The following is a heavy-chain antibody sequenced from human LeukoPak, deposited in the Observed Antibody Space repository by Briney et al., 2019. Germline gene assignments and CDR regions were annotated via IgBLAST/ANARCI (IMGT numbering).Heavy chain of an antibody. V-gene: IGHV3-7*02. CDR3: GKGGSLFHY. J-gene: IGHJ4*02. D-gene: IGHD1-26*01. Sequence: GGSLRLSCAAPGFIFSSYWMSWVRQAPGKGLEWVANIKQDGSEKYYVDSVKGRFTISRDNAKNSLYLQMNSLRAEDTAVYYCGKGGSLFHYWGQGTLVTVSS. CDR2: IKQDGSEK. CDR1: GFIFSSYW.